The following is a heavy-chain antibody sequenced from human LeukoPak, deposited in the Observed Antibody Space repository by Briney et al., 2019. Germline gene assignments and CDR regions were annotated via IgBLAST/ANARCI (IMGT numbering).Heavy chain of an antibody. D-gene: IGHD2-15*01. J-gene: IGHJ3*02. CDR3: ARDCSGGSCYGAFDI. V-gene: IGHV4-30-4*01. Sequence: SQTLSLTCTVSGASIRSGDYYWSWIRQPPGKGLEWIGYIYDRGSTYYNPSLKSRITISVDTSENRFSLKLSSVTATDTAVYYCARDCSGGSCYGAFDIWGQGTMVTVSS. CDR1: GASIRSGDYY. CDR2: IYDRGST.